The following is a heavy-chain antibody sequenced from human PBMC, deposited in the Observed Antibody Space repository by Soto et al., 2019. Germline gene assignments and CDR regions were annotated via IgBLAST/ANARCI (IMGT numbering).Heavy chain of an antibody. CDR3: ARVYTDYPNFDY. V-gene: IGHV3-23*01. CDR2: ISGSGRNT. CDR1: GFTFSTYA. J-gene: IGHJ4*02. D-gene: IGHD4-4*01. Sequence: GGSLRLSCAASGFTFSTYAMTWVRQAPGRGLDWVSAISGSGRNTYYADSVKGRFTISRDNSKCTLYLHMNNLRADDTAVYYCARVYTDYPNFDYWGQGTLVTVSS.